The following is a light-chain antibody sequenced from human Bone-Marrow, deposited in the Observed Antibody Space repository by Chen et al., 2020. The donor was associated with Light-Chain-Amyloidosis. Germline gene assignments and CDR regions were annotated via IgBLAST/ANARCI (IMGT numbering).Light chain of an antibody. J-gene: IGLJ3*02. CDR3: AVWDDNLSGRV. Sequence: QSVVTQPPSASGTPGQRVNISCSGSGSNIGSNSINWYQQLSGTAPKLLIFGNSEPPSGFPSRFSGSTSGTSASLAISGLQSEDDADYYCAVWDDNLSGRVFGGGTKLTVL. CDR2: GNS. V-gene: IGLV1-44*01. CDR1: GSNIGSNS.